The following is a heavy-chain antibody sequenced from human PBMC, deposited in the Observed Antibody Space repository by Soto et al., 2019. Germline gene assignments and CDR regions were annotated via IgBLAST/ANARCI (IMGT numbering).Heavy chain of an antibody. CDR3: ATVRNTSRSFDY. CDR1: GFTFSSYA. J-gene: IGHJ4*02. CDR2: TGISGRTT. Sequence: LRLSCAASGFTFSSYAMSWVRQAPGKGLEWVSTTGISGRTTYYADSVKGRFTVSRDDSKNTLDLQMSSLRAEDTAVYYCATVRNTSRSFDYWGQGTLVTVSS. D-gene: IGHD4-4*01. V-gene: IGHV3-23*01.